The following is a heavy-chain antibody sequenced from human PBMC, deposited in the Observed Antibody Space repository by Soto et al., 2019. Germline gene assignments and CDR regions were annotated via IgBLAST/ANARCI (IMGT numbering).Heavy chain of an antibody. V-gene: IGHV3-23*01. CDR2: ISGNGGDI. CDR1: GFTFRNYA. J-gene: IGHJ6*02. CDR3: AKTRVYAIVDGMDV. Sequence: GGSLRLSCAASGFTFRNYAMSWVRQAPGKGLEWVSRISGNGGDINYADSVKGRFTISRDNSKNTLYLQMNNLRAEDTAVYYCAKTRVYAIVDGMDVWGQGTKVTVSS. D-gene: IGHD2-8*01.